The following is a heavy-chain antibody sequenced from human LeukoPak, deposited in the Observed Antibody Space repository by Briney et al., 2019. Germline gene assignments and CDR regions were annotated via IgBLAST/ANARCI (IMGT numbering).Heavy chain of an antibody. V-gene: IGHV3-21*01. CDR3: ARAPGQGPE. Sequence: GESLKISCAASGFSLSSNSMNGFRQAPGKGLEWVSSMSTSATYIHYADSVKGRFTMSRDNAKNSLYLQMNSLRAEDTAVYYCARAPGQGPEWGQGTLVTVSS. CDR2: MSTSATYI. D-gene: IGHD3-10*01. J-gene: IGHJ4*02. CDR1: GFSLSSNS.